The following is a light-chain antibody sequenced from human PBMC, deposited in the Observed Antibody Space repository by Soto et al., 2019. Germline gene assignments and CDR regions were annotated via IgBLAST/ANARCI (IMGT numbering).Light chain of an antibody. CDR3: QHYDNLPPFT. CDR1: QDIRKY. V-gene: IGKV1-33*01. Sequence: DIPMTQSPSSLSASIGDRVTITCQASQDIRKYLNWYQQKPGRAPKLLIYGASNLETGVPSRFSGSGYGTDFIFTISSQQPEDIATYYCQHYDNLPPFTFGPGTKVAIK. CDR2: GAS. J-gene: IGKJ3*01.